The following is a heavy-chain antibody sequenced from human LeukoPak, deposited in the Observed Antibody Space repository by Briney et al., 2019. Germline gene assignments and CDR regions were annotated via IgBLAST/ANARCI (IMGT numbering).Heavy chain of an antibody. V-gene: IGHV4-30-2*01. D-gene: IGHD3-3*01. CDR2: IYHSGST. CDR3: ATSPYYDFWSGYAA. J-gene: IGHJ4*02. Sequence: IGYIYHSGSTYYNPSLKSRVTISVDRSKNQFSLKLSSVTAADTAVYYCATSPYYDFWSGYAAWGQGTLVTVSS.